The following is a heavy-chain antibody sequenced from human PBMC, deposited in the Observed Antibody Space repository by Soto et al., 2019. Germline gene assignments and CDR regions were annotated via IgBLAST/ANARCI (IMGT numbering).Heavy chain of an antibody. Sequence: PGGSLRLSCAASRFTLSNAWMNWVRQAPGKGLEWVGRIKSKTEGGTTDYAAPVKGRFTISRDDLKNTLSLQLNSLRPEDTAVYYCTADPAYYDYWSAYLGWFDPWGQGTLVTVSS. CDR3: TADPAYYDYWSAYLGWFDP. V-gene: IGHV3-15*01. CDR1: RFTLSNAW. J-gene: IGHJ5*02. CDR2: IKSKTEGGTT. D-gene: IGHD3-3*01.